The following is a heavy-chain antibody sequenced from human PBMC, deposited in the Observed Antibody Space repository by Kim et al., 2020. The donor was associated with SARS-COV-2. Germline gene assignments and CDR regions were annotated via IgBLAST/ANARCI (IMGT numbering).Heavy chain of an antibody. D-gene: IGHD4-17*01. CDR1: GGSISSYY. J-gene: IGHJ3*02. CDR3: ARPYLKYGDRYNFDI. Sequence: SETLSLTCTVSGGSISSYYWSWIRQPPGKGLEWIGYVYHDGTTNYNPSLKSRVTISVDTSKNHFSLKLSSLTAADTAVYYCARPYLKYGDRYNFDIWGQG. CDR2: VYHDGTT. V-gene: IGHV4-59*01.